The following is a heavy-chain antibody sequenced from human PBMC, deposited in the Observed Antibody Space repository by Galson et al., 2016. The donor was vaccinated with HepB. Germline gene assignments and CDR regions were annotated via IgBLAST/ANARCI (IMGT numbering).Heavy chain of an antibody. CDR1: GFTFSSYA. CDR3: ARHISVTGTRGFDS. V-gene: IGHV3-23*01. CDR2: ISGDAGST. Sequence: SLRLSCAASGFTFSSYAMTWVRQAPGKGLEWVSTISGDAGSTYYTDSVKGRFTISRDNSKNTVYLQMHSLRAADTAVYYCARHISVTGTRGFDSWGQGILVTVSS. D-gene: IGHD6-19*01. J-gene: IGHJ4*02.